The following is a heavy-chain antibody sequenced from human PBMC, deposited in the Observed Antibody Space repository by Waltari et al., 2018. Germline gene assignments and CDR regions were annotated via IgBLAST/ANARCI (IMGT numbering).Heavy chain of an antibody. CDR1: GYSFTSYW. CDR3: ARDMAIVATINDYFDY. J-gene: IGHJ4*02. CDR2: IKQDGSEK. Sequence: EVQLVQSGAEVKKPGESLKISCKGSGYSFTSYWMSWVRQAPGKGLEWVANIKQDGSEKYYVDSVKGRFTISRDNAKNSLYLQMNSLRAEDTAVYYCARDMAIVATINDYFDYWGQGTLVTVSS. V-gene: IGHV3-7*01. D-gene: IGHD5-12*01.